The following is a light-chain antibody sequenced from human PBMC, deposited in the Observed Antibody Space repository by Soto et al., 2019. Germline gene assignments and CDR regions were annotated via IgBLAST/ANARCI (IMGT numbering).Light chain of an antibody. Sequence: EIGWSHAPATLSLSPGERATLSCRASQGLGTNLAWYQQRPGQAPRLLIYDAFKRATGIPARFSGSGSGTNFTLTISSLEPEDFAVYYCPERQRWPRTLGQGAKEDIK. CDR1: QGLGTN. CDR2: DAF. CDR3: PERQRWPRT. V-gene: IGKV3-11*01. J-gene: IGKJ1*01.